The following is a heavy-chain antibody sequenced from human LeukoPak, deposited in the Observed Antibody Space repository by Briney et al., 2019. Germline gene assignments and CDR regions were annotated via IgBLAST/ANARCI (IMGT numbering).Heavy chain of an antibody. Sequence: SVKVSCKASVGTFSSYAISWVRQAPGQGLEWMGRIIPILGIANYAQKFQGRVTTTADKSTSTAYMELSSLRSENTAVYYCARDRDSSGYYYSAYWGQGTLVTVSS. CDR3: ARDRDSSGYYYSAY. CDR2: IIPILGIA. CDR1: VGTFSSYA. J-gene: IGHJ4*02. V-gene: IGHV1-69*04. D-gene: IGHD3-22*01.